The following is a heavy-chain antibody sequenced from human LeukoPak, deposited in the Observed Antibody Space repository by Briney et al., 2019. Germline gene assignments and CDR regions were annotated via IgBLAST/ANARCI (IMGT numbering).Heavy chain of an antibody. Sequence: SETLSLTCAVYGGSFSGYYWSWIRQPPGKGPEWIGEVNHSGSTNYNPSLKSRVTISVDTSKNQFSLKLSSVTAADTAVYYCARLTMVRGVIIDWYFDLWGRGTLVTVSS. CDR1: GGSFSGYY. J-gene: IGHJ2*01. D-gene: IGHD3-10*01. V-gene: IGHV4-34*01. CDR3: ARLTMVRGVIIDWYFDL. CDR2: VNHSGST.